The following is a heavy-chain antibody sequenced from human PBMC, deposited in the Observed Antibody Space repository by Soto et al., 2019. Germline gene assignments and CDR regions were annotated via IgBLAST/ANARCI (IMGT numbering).Heavy chain of an antibody. V-gene: IGHV4-59*01. D-gene: IGHD3-3*01. CDR1: GGSISSYY. CDR3: ARVLRFLEIDP. CDR2: IYYSGST. J-gene: IGHJ5*02. Sequence: SETLSLTCTVSGGSISSYYWSWIRQPPGKGLEWIGYIYYSGSTNYNPSLKNRVTISVDTSKNQFSLKLSSVTAADTAVYYCARVLRFLEIDPSGQGTFVTVSS.